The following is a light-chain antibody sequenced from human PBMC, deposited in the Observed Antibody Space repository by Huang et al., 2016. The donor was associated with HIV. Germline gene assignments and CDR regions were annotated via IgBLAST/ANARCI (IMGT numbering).Light chain of an antibody. CDR2: GAS. Sequence: EIVMTQSPATLSVSPGERATLSCRASQRGNSNLAWYQQTPGQAPRLLVYGASTRATGIPSRFSGSGSGKEFTLTISSLQSEDFAVYSCQQYNNWPLTFGGGTKVEIK. CDR3: QQYNNWPLT. V-gene: IGKV3-15*01. CDR1: QRGNSN. J-gene: IGKJ4*01.